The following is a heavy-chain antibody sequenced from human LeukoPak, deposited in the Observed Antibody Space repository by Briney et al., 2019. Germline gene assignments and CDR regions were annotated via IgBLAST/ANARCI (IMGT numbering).Heavy chain of an antibody. Sequence: ASVKVSCKASGYTFTSYYMHWVRQAPGQGLEWMGIINPSGGSTSYAQKFQGRVTMTRDMATSTAYMELSSLRSEDTAVYYCARDQLGIRQDAFDIWGQGTMVTVSS. CDR3: ARDQLGIRQDAFDI. D-gene: IGHD1-1*01. V-gene: IGHV1-46*01. J-gene: IGHJ3*02. CDR2: INPSGGST. CDR1: GYTFTSYY.